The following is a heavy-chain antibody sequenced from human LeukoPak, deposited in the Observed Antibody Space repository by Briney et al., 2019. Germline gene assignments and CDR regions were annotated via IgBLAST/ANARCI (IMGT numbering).Heavy chain of an antibody. D-gene: IGHD5/OR15-5a*01. V-gene: IGHV4-38-2*02. Sequence: SETLSLTCTVSGYSISSGYYWGRIRQPPGKGLEWIGSIYHSGSTYYNPSLKSRVTISVDKSKNQFSLKLSSVTAADTAVYYCARDLRRRMAGAFDIWGQGTMVTVSS. CDR2: IYHSGST. CDR1: GYSISSGYY. CDR3: ARDLRRRMAGAFDI. J-gene: IGHJ3*02.